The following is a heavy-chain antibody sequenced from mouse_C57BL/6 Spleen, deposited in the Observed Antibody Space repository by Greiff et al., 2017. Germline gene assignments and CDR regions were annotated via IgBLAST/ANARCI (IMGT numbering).Heavy chain of an antibody. J-gene: IGHJ3*01. CDR1: GFTFSDYG. Sequence: EVKLVESGGGLVKPGGSLKLSCAASGFTFSDYGMHWVRQAPEKGLEWVAYISSGSSTIYYADTVKGRFTISRDNAKNTLFLQMTSLRSADTAMYYCARPEAAQATLFAYWGQGTLVTVSA. CDR3: ARPEAAQATLFAY. D-gene: IGHD3-2*02. CDR2: ISSGSSTI. V-gene: IGHV5-17*01.